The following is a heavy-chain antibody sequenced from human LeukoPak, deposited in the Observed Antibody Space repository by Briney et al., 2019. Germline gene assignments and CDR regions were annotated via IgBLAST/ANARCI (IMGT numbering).Heavy chain of an antibody. D-gene: IGHD3-22*01. V-gene: IGHV4-59*01. Sequence: SETLSLTCTVSGGSISCYYWSWIRQPPGKGLEWIGYIYYRGNTDYNPSLKSRVTISVDTSKNQFSLKLSSVTAADTAVYYCARTYYYDSSGYIDAFDIWGQGTMVTVSS. CDR2: IYYRGNT. CDR3: ARTYYYDSSGYIDAFDI. J-gene: IGHJ3*02. CDR1: GGSISCYY.